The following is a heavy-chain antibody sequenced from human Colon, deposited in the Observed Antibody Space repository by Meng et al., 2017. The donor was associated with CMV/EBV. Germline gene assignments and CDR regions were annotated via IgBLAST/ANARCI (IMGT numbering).Heavy chain of an antibody. CDR2: ISDSGATI. CDR3: ARDLDDFWSGYRTPVWFDP. J-gene: IGHJ5*02. CDR1: GFMFSVYE. V-gene: IGHV3-48*03. Sequence: GESLKISCAASGFMFSVYEMNWVRQAPGKGLEWVSRISDSGATIYYADSVKGRFTISRDNAKNSLYLQMNSLRAEDTAVYYCARDLDDFWSGYRTPVWFDPWGQGTLVTVSS. D-gene: IGHD3-3*01.